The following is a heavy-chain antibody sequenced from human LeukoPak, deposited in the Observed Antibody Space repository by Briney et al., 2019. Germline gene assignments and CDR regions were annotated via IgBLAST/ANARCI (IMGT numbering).Heavy chain of an antibody. D-gene: IGHD5-12*01. CDR1: GYTFTSYG. CDR3: ARGLGSVDIVATIDY. J-gene: IGHJ4*02. V-gene: IGHV1-18*01. CDR2: ISAYNGNT. Sequence: ASVKVSCKASGYTFTSYGISWVRQAPGQGLEWMGWISAYNGNTNYAQKLQGRVTMTTDTSTSTAYMELRSLRSDDTAVYYCARGLGSVDIVATIDYWGQGTLVTVSS.